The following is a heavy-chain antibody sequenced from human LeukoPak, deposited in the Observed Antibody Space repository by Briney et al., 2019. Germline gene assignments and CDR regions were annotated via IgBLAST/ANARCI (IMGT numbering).Heavy chain of an antibody. V-gene: IGHV3-30*18. Sequence: GRSLRLSCAASGFTFSSYGMHWVRQAPGKGLEWVAVISYDGSNKYYADSVKGRFTISRDNSKNTLYLQMNSLRAEDTAVYYCAKPYSYGFRAFDIWGQGTMVTVSS. CDR2: ISYDGSNK. D-gene: IGHD5-18*01. CDR1: GFTFSSYG. J-gene: IGHJ3*02. CDR3: AKPYSYGFRAFDI.